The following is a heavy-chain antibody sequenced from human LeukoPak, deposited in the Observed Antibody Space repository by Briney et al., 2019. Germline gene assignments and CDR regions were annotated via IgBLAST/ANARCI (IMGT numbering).Heavy chain of an antibody. V-gene: IGHV1-18*01. J-gene: IGHJ4*02. Sequence: GASVKVSCKASGYTFTSYGISWLRQAPGQGLEWMGWISAYNGNTNYAQKLQGRVTMTTDTSTSTAYMELRNLRSDDTAAYYCAREGLGELTLDYWGQGTLVTVSS. CDR1: GYTFTSYG. CDR2: ISAYNGNT. D-gene: IGHD3-16*01. CDR3: AREGLGELTLDY.